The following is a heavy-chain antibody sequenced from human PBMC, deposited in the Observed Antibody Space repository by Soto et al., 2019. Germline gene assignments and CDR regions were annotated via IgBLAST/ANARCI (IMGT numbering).Heavy chain of an antibody. CDR1: GGSFSGYY. CDR3: ERHGVAASGNFDS. J-gene: IGHJ4*02. V-gene: IGHV4-34*01. Sequence: ASETLSLTCAVSGGSFSGYYWAWIRQPPGRGLEWIGEINNLGSTHHNPSLKSRVTLSADTSKSQFSLEIKSLAAADTAVYYCERHGVAASGNFDSWAPGTLLTVSS. D-gene: IGHD2-15*01. CDR2: INNLGST.